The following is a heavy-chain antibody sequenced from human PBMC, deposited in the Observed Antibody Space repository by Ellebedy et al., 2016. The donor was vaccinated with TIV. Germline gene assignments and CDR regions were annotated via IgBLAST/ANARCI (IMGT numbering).Heavy chain of an antibody. CDR3: ARSLVVVAGAYKN. D-gene: IGHD2-15*01. Sequence: SVKVSCXASGGTFSSYAISWVRQAPGQGLEWMGGIIPIFGTANYAQKFQGRVTITADESTSTAYMELSSLRSEDTAVYYCARSLVVVAGAYKNWGQGTLVTVSS. J-gene: IGHJ4*02. CDR1: GGTFSSYA. CDR2: IIPIFGTA. V-gene: IGHV1-69*13.